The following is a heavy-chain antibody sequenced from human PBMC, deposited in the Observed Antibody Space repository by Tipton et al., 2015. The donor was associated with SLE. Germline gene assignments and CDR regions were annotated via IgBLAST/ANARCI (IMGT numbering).Heavy chain of an antibody. CDR1: GFTFGPFW. Sequence: SLRLSCVASGFTFGPFWMHWVRQVPGEGLVWVSHIHGDGTTTNYADSVKGRFTISRDNAKNTLYLQMNSLRAEDTAVYYCARDREFPDSFNIWGQGTMVTVSS. CDR3: ARDREFPDSFNI. CDR2: IHGDGTTT. V-gene: IGHV3-74*01. J-gene: IGHJ3*02.